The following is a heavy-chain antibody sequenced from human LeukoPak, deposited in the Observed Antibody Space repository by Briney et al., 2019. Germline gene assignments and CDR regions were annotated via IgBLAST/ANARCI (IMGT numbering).Heavy chain of an antibody. CDR2: IWSDGSSE. CDR1: GFTFSSYG. V-gene: IGHV3-33*06. Sequence: GGSLRLSCAASGFTFSSYGMHWVRQAPGKGLEWVAVIWSDGSSEKYADSVKGRFTISRDNSKNTPYLQMNSLRAEDSALYYCAKGLYCSSTSCYFENYYYYYMDVWGKGTTVTVSS. J-gene: IGHJ6*03. CDR3: AKGLYCSSTSCYFENYYYYYMDV. D-gene: IGHD2-2*01.